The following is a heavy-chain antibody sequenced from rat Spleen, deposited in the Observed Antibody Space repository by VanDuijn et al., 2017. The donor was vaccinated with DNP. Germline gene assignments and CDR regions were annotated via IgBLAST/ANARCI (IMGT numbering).Heavy chain of an antibody. V-gene: IGHV3-3*01. CDR3: ARMHYGCDN. CDR1: GYSISTSYR. Sequence: EVQLQESGPGLVKPSQSLSLTCSVTGYSISTSYRWNWIRKFPGNKLEWMGYINSAGSTHYNPSLKSRISITRDTSENQFYLQVISLTPEDTATYYCARMHYGCDNWGQGVMVTVSS. J-gene: IGHJ2*01. D-gene: IGHD1-11*01. CDR2: INSAGST.